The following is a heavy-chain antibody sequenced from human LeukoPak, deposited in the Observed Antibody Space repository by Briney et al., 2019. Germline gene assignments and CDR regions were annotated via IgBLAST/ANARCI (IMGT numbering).Heavy chain of an antibody. CDR3: TRVGIIFGVVIRPPLFDY. D-gene: IGHD3-3*01. V-gene: IGHV3-49*03. CDR2: IRSKAYGGTT. Sequence: GGSLRLSCAASGFTFSSYAMSWFRQAPGKGLEWVGFIRSKAYGGTTEYAASVKGRFAISRDDSKSIAYLQMNSLKTEGTAVYYCTRVGIIFGVVIRPPLFDYWGQGTLVTVSS. CDR1: GFTFSSYA. J-gene: IGHJ4*02.